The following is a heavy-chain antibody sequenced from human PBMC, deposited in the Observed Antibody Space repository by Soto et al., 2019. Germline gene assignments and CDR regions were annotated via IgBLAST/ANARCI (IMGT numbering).Heavy chain of an antibody. CDR1: GGSISSSNW. V-gene: IGHV4-4*02. D-gene: IGHD6-19*01. J-gene: IGHJ3*02. Sequence: QVQLQESGPGLVKPSGTLSLTCAVSGGSISSSNWWSWVRQPPGKGLEWIGEIYHSGSTNYNPSLKSRVTISVDKSKNQFSLKLSSVTAADTAVYYCARGKKYSSGSSPSRDAFDIWGQGTMVTVSS. CDR2: IYHSGST. CDR3: ARGKKYSSGSSPSRDAFDI.